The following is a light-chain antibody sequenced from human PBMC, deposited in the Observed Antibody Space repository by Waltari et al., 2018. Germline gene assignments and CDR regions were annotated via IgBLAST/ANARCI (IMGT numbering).Light chain of an antibody. CDR2: EAS. V-gene: IGKV1-33*01. CDR1: QDIRNY. Sequence: DIQMTQSPSSLSASVGVRVTITCQASQDIRNYLNWYQQKPGKAPKLLIYEASNLETGVPSRFSGSGSGTDFTFTISSLQPEDIATYYCQQYDNLPFTFGGGTKVEIK. CDR3: QQYDNLPFT. J-gene: IGKJ4*01.